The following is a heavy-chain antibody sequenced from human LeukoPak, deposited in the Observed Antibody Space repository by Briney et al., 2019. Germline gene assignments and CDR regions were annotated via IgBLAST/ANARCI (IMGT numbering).Heavy chain of an antibody. Sequence: SETLSPTCTVSGGSISSYYWSWIRQPPGKGLEWIGYIYYSGSTNYNPSLKSRVTISVDTSKNQFSLKLSSVTAADTAVYYCARDPGIPHYDILTGSYFDLWGRGTLVTVSS. J-gene: IGHJ2*01. V-gene: IGHV4-59*01. CDR3: ARDPGIPHYDILTGSYFDL. D-gene: IGHD3-9*01. CDR1: GGSISSYY. CDR2: IYYSGST.